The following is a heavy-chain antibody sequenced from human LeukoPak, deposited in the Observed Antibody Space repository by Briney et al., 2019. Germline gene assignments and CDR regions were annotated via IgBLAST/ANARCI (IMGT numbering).Heavy chain of an antibody. CDR1: GFTFSSYA. V-gene: IGHV3-23*01. J-gene: IGHJ4*02. CDR2: ISGSGGST. CDR3: AKASGYDFWSTNDY. D-gene: IGHD3-3*01. Sequence: GSLRLSCAASGFTFSSYAMSWVRHAPGKGLEWVSAISGSGGSTYYADSVKGRFTISRDNSKNTLYLQMNSLRAEDTAVYYCAKASGYDFWSTNDYWGQGTLVTVSS.